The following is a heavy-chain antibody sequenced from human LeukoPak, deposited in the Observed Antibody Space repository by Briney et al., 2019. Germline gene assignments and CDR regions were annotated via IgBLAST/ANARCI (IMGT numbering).Heavy chain of an antibody. J-gene: IGHJ4*02. CDR3: ARDPPNSRYCSGGSCPIDY. V-gene: IGHV7-4-1*02. CDR1: GYTFTSYA. Sequence: GASVKVSCKASGYTFTSYAMNWVRQAPGQGLEWMGWINTNTGNPTYAQGFTGRFVFSLDTSVSTAYLQISSLKAEDTAVYYCARDPPNSRYCSGGSCPIDYWGQGTLVTVSS. CDR2: INTNTGNP. D-gene: IGHD2-15*01.